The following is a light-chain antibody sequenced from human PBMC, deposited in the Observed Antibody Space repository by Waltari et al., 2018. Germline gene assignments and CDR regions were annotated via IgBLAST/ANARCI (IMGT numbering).Light chain of an antibody. CDR1: RSDVGTYNS. V-gene: IGLV2-14*03. J-gene: IGLJ3*02. Sequence: QSALTQPASVSGSPGQSITISCTGIRSDVGTYNSFSWYQQHPGKAPKLVIYDVSDRPSGISNRFSGSKSGSTASLTISGLQVEDEADYYCSSYISHNSRMFGGGTKLTVL. CDR2: DVS. CDR3: SSYISHNSRM.